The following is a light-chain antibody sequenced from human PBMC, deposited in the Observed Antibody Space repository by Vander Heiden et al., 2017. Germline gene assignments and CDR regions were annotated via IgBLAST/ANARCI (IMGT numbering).Light chain of an antibody. Sequence: DIQMTQSPSTLSASVGDSVSITCRASQSVGSWLAWYQQTAGKAPKLLIYDASTLESGVPSMFSGSGSGTEFTLTISSLQTEDSATYYCQQYGSPWTFGQGTKVEIK. CDR3: QQYGSPWT. CDR1: QSVGSW. CDR2: DAS. J-gene: IGKJ1*01. V-gene: IGKV1-5*01.